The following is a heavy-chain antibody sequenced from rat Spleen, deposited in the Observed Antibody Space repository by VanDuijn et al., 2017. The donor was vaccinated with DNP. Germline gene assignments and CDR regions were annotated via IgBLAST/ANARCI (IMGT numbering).Heavy chain of an antibody. CDR1: GFTFSSYW. CDR3: AKDKHFHAMDA. CDR2: ISTDGGRT. Sequence: EVQLVESGGGLVQPGRSLKLSCEASGFTFSSYWVYWIRQAPGKGLECVASISTDGGRTYYPDSVRGRFTISRDNAENTVYLQMNSLRSEDTATYYCAKDKHFHAMDARGQGTSVTVSS. J-gene: IGHJ4*01. V-gene: IGHV5-58*01.